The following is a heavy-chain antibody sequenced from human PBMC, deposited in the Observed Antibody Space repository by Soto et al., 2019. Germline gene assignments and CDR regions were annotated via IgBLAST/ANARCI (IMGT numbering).Heavy chain of an antibody. Sequence: GGSLRLSCAASGFTFSSYGMHWVRQAPGKGLEWVAVIWYDGSNKYYADSVKGRFTISRDNSKNTLYLQMNSLRAEDTAVYYCARAHSLAGPDYWGQGTPVTVSS. CDR1: GFTFSSYG. CDR2: IWYDGSNK. CDR3: ARAHSLAGPDY. V-gene: IGHV3-33*01. J-gene: IGHJ4*02.